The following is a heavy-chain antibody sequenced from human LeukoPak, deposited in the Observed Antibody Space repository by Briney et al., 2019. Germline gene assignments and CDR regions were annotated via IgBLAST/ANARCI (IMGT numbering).Heavy chain of an antibody. Sequence: GGSLRLSCAASGFTFSSYGMHWVRQAPGKGLEWVAVIWYDGSNKYYADSVKGRFTISRDNSKDTLYLQMNSLRAEDTVVYYCSRVGKHYDILTGYSQARDFDYWGQGTLVTVSS. CDR2: IWYDGSNK. V-gene: IGHV3-33*01. CDR3: SRVGKHYDILTGYSQARDFDY. CDR1: GFTFSSYG. D-gene: IGHD3-9*01. J-gene: IGHJ4*02.